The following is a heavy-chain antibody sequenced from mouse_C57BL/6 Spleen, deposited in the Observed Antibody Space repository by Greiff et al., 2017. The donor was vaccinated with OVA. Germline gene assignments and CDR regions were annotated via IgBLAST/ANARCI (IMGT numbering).Heavy chain of an antibody. CDR3: ARGAYYAYWYFDV. CDR2: ISSGSSTI. CDR1: GFTFRDYG. V-gene: IGHV5-17*01. D-gene: IGHD1-1*01. J-gene: IGHJ1*03. Sequence: DVMLVESGGGLVKPGGSLKLSCAASGFTFRDYGMHWVRQAPEKGLEWVAYISSGSSTIYYADTVKGRFTIARDNAKNTLFLKMTSLRSEDTAMYYCARGAYYAYWYFDVWGTGTTVTVSS.